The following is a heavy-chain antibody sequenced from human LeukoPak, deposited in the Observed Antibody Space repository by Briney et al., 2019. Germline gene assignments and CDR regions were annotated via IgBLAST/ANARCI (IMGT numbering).Heavy chain of an antibody. CDR1: GFTFSSYA. V-gene: IGHV3-23*01. CDR3: AKDQNRYCSSTSCYLIDY. Sequence: GGSLRLSCAASGFTFSSYAMGWVRQAPGKGLEWVSAISGSGGSTYYADSVKGRFTTSRDNSKNTLYLQMNSLRAEDTAVYYCAKDQNRYCSSTSCYLIDYWGQGTLVTVSS. D-gene: IGHD2-2*01. J-gene: IGHJ4*02. CDR2: ISGSGGST.